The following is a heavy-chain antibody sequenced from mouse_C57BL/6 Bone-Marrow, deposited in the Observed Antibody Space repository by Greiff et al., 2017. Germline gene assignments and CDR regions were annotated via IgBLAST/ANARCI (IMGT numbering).Heavy chain of an antibody. CDR1: GFTFSSYA. CDR3: AREIPDYGSSFYYAMDY. J-gene: IGHJ4*01. D-gene: IGHD1-1*01. V-gene: IGHV5-4*01. CDR2: ISDGGSYT. Sequence: EVQLVESGGGLVKPGGSLKLSCAASGFTFSSYAMSWVRQTPEKRLEWVATISDGGSYTYYPDNVKGRFTISRDNAKNNLYLQMSHLKSEDTAMYYCAREIPDYGSSFYYAMDYCGQGTSVTVSS.